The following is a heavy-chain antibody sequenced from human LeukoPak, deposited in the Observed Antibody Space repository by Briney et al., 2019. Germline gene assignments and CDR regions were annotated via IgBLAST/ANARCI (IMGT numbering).Heavy chain of an antibody. Sequence: SETLSLTCTVSGGSISSSNAYWGWIRQPPGKGLEWIGSIYYSKNTYYNPSLKSRVTISADTSKNQFSLTLGSVSATDTAVYYCVSPRGFSYGYFDNWGQGTLVTVSS. CDR2: IYYSKNT. J-gene: IGHJ4*02. D-gene: IGHD5-18*01. CDR1: GGSISSSNAY. CDR3: VSPRGFSYGYFDN. V-gene: IGHV4-39*01.